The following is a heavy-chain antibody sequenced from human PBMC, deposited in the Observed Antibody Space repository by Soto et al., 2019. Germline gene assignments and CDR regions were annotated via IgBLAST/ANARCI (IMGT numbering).Heavy chain of an antibody. CDR1: GFTFSSYS. Sequence: GGSLRLSCAASGFTFSSYSMHWVRQAPGKGLEWVSAISGSGGSTYYADSVKGRFTISRDNSKNTLYLQMNSLRAEDTAVYYCAKSPPGIVVVVAAIFDYWGQGTLVTVSS. D-gene: IGHD2-15*01. J-gene: IGHJ4*02. V-gene: IGHV3-23*01. CDR3: AKSPPGIVVVVAAIFDY. CDR2: ISGSGGST.